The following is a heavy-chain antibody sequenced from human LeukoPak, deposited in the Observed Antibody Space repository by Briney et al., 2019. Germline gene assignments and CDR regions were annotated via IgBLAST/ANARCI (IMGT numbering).Heavy chain of an antibody. D-gene: IGHD3-3*01. CDR2: INHSGST. J-gene: IGHJ4*02. V-gene: IGHV4-34*01. Sequence: SETLSLTCAVYGGSFSGYYWSWIRQPPGKGLEWTGEINHSGSTNYNPSLKSRVTISVDTSKNQFSLKLSSVTAADTAVYYCARDTPSTIFGVIYAGTDYRFDYWGQGTLVTVSS. CDR1: GGSFSGYY. CDR3: ARDTPSTIFGVIYAGTDYRFDY.